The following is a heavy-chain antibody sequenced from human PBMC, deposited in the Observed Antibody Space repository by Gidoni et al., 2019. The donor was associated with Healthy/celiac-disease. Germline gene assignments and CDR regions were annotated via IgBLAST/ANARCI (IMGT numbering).Heavy chain of an antibody. CDR1: GFTFRSYG. D-gene: IGHD3-3*01. CDR3: ATPLRFLEWSPYDAFDI. J-gene: IGHJ3*02. V-gene: IGHV3-30*03. CDR2: ISYDGSNQ. Sequence: QVQLVESGGGVVQPGRYLRRSCAAAGFTFRSYGMHWVRQAPGKGLEWVAVISYDGSNQYYADSVKGRFTISRDNSKNTLYLQMNSLRAEDTAVYYCATPLRFLEWSPYDAFDIWGQGTMVTVSS.